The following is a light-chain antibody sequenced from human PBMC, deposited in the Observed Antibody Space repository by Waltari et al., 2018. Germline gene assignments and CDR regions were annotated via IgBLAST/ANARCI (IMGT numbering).Light chain of an antibody. CDR3: QQYYSYPWT. Sequence: DIQMTQSPYTLSASVGDRVTITCRASQSISRNLAWYTQKPGKAPKLLIYKTSSLESRVPSRFSGSGSETEFTLTISSLQPDDLATYYCQQYYSYPWTFGQGTKVEIK. CDR1: QSISRN. J-gene: IGKJ1*01. CDR2: KTS. V-gene: IGKV1-5*03.